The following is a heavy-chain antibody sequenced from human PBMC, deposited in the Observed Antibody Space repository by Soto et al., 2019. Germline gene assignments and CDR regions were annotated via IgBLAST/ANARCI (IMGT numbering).Heavy chain of an antibody. V-gene: IGHV4-31*03. CDR1: GGSISSGGYY. CDR2: SYYSGST. J-gene: IGHJ4*02. D-gene: IGHD2-21*01. CDR3: ARGVIH. Sequence: QVQLQESGPGLVKPSQTLSLTCTVSGGSISSGGYYWSWIRQHPGKGLEWIGYSYYSGSTYYNPFRNSRVPRSVDTSKHQFSLKLSSVTAADTAVYYCARGVIHWGQGTLVTVSS.